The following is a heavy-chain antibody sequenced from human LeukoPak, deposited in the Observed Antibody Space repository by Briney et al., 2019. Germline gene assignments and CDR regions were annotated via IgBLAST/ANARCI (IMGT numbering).Heavy chain of an antibody. J-gene: IGHJ5*02. CDR3: ARSGSLYSSSWYGSDNWFDP. D-gene: IGHD6-13*01. CDR1: GYTFTGYY. CDR2: INPNSGGT. Sequence: ASVKVSCKASGYTFTGYYMHWVRQAPGQGLEWMGWINPNSGGTNYAQKFQGWVTMTRDTSISTAYMELSRLRSDDTAVYYCARSGSLYSSSWYGSDNWFDPWGQGTLVTVSS. V-gene: IGHV1-2*04.